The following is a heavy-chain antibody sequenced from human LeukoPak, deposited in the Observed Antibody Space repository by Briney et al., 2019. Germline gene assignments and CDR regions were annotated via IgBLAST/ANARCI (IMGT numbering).Heavy chain of an antibody. J-gene: IGHJ4*02. V-gene: IGHV4-61*01. CDR3: AGMRITTPTVRTLDY. CDR2: IQYSGST. Sequence: SETLSLTCTVSGDSVSGISFYWSWIRQPPGKGLQYIGYIQYSGSTNYNPSLKSRVTISVDTSKNQFSLKLSSVTAADTAVYYCAGMRITTPTVRTLDYWGQGTLVTVSS. CDR1: GDSVSGISFY. D-gene: IGHD1-14*01.